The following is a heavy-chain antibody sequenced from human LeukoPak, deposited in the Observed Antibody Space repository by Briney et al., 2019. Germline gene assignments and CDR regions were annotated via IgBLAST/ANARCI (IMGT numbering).Heavy chain of an antibody. CDR2: IKKDGSEK. V-gene: IGHV3-7*01. J-gene: IGHJ4*02. Sequence: GGSLRLSCAASGFTFSSYWMSWVRQAPGKGLEWVANIKKDGSEKYYVDSVKGRFTISRDNAKNSLYLQMNSLRAEDTAVYYCARDYDYGDYYFDYWGQGTLVTVSS. CDR1: GFTFSSYW. CDR3: ARDYDYGDYYFDY. D-gene: IGHD4-17*01.